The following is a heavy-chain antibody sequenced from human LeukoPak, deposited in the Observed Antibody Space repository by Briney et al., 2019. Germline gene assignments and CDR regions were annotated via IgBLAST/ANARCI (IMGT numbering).Heavy chain of an antibody. CDR1: GFTISSYW. Sequence: GGSLRLSCVASGFTISSYWMHWVRQAPGKGLEWVANIKQDGSEEYYVDSVKGRFTISRDNAKNSLYLQMNSLRAKDTAVYYCARRYFDYWGQGILVTVSS. J-gene: IGHJ4*02. CDR3: ARRYFDY. V-gene: IGHV3-7*03. CDR2: IKQDGSEE.